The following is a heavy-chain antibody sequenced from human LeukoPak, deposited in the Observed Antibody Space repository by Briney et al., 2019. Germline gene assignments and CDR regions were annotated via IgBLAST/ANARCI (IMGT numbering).Heavy chain of an antibody. Sequence: GGSLRLSCAASGFTFSSYSMNWVRQVPGKGLEWVSSISSSSSYIYYADSVKGRFTISRDNAKNSLYLQMNSLRAEDTAVYYCARDAVVAAGDYWGQGTLVTVSS. CDR1: GFTFSSYS. CDR3: ARDAVVAAGDY. V-gene: IGHV3-21*01. J-gene: IGHJ4*02. D-gene: IGHD2-15*01. CDR2: ISSSSSYI.